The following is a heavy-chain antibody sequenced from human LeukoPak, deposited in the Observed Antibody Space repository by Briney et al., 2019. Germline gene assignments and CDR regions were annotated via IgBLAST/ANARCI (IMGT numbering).Heavy chain of an antibody. CDR1: GFTFSNAW. CDR2: IKSKTDGGTT. V-gene: IGHV3-15*01. Sequence: GGSLRLSCAASGFTFSNAWMSWVRQAPGKGLEWVGRIKSKTDGGTTDYAAPVKGRFTISRDDSKNTLYLQMNSLKTEDTAVYYCTTEAYGDPYYYGMDVWGQGTTVTVSS. D-gene: IGHD4-17*01. J-gene: IGHJ6*02. CDR3: TTEAYGDPYYYGMDV.